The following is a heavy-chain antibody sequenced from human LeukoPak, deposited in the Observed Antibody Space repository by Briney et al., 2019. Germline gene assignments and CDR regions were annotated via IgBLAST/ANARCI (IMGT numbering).Heavy chain of an antibody. J-gene: IGHJ3*02. D-gene: IGHD1-1*01. V-gene: IGHV3-9*03. CDR1: GFTFDDYA. CDR2: ISWNSGSI. Sequence: PGGSLRLSCAASGFTFDDYAMHWVRQAPGKGLEWVSGISWNSGSIDYADSVKGRFTISRDNAKNSLYLQMNSLRGEDMAFYYCGKMNHDAFDIWGQGTMVTVSS. CDR3: GKMNHDAFDI.